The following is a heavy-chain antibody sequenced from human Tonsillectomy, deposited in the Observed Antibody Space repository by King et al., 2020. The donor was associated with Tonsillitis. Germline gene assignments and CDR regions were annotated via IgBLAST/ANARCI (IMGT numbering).Heavy chain of an antibody. D-gene: IGHD1-26*01. V-gene: IGHV1-18*04. CDR1: GFTFTDYG. J-gene: IGHJ4*02. CDR3: ARGGWELYIDF. Sequence: VQLVESGAEVKKPGASVKVSCKASGFTFTDYGFSWVRQAPGQGLEWMGWISAYNGNTNYAQKFQGRVSMTTDTSTDAAYMELRSLPSDDTAVYFCARGGWELYIDFWGQGTLVTVSS. CDR2: ISAYNGNT.